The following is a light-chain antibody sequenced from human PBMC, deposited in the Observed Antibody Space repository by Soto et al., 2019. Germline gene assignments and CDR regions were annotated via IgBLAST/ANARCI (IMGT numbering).Light chain of an antibody. CDR2: DTS. Sequence: EIVLTQSPGTLSLSPGERAILSCRASQSVSSNYLAWYQRQPGQAPRLLIYDTSSRATGVPDRFSGSGSGTDFTLTISRLEPEDFAVFYCQQYGSSPRTFGGGTKVEIK. CDR1: QSVSSNY. CDR3: QQYGSSPRT. V-gene: IGKV3-20*01. J-gene: IGKJ4*01.